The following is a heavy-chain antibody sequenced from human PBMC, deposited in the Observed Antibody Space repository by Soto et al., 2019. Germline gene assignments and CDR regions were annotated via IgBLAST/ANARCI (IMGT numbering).Heavy chain of an antibody. CDR2: ISSSGSTI. CDR3: ADDEDGDSDFDS. V-gene: IGHV3-48*02. J-gene: IGHJ4*02. Sequence: EVQLVESGGGLVQPGGSLRLSCAASGFTFSSYGMNWVRQAPGKGLEWVSYISSSGSTIYYAESVRGRSSISRDNAKNSLYLQMDSLRDEDTAVYFCADDEDGDSDFDSWGQGTLVTVSS. D-gene: IGHD3-10*01. CDR1: GFTFSSYG.